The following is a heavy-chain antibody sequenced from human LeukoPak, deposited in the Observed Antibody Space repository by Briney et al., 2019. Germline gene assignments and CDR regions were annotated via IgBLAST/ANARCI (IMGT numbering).Heavy chain of an antibody. CDR2: IYPGDSDT. J-gene: IGHJ3*02. V-gene: IGHV5-51*01. CDR3: ARRVYCSITSCYTRGAFDI. D-gene: IGHD2-2*02. CDR1: GYSFTSYW. Sequence: GESLKISCKGSGYSFTSYWIGWVRQMPGKGLEWMGIIYPGDSDTRYSPSFQGQVTISADKSISTAYLQSSSLKASDTAMYYCARRVYCSITSCYTRGAFDIWGQGTMVTVSS.